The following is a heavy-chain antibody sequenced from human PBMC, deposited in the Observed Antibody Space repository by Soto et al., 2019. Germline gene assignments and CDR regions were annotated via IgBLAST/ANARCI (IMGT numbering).Heavy chain of an antibody. D-gene: IGHD6-13*01. CDR1: GGSFSGYY. J-gene: IGHJ4*02. V-gene: IGHV4-34*01. CDR2: INHSGST. CDR3: ARGVWGYSSSWYRYYFDY. Sequence: PSETLSLTCAVYGGSFSGYYWSWIRQPPGKGLEWIGEINHSGSTNYNPSLKSRVTISVDTSKNQFSLKLSSVTAADTAVYYCARGVWGYSSSWYRYYFDYWGQGTLVTVS.